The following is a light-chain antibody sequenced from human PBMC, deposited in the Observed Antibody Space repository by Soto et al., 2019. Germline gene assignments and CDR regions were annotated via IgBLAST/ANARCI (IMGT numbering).Light chain of an antibody. CDR3: QQYGSSPYT. V-gene: IGKV3-20*01. CDR1: ESVDSSY. Sequence: EIVLTQSPGTLSMSPGERATVSCRASESVDSSYLAWYQQQPGQAPRLVIYGVSNRATGLPDRFSGSGSGTDFSLTISRLEPEDFAVYYCQQYGSSPYTFGQGTKLEI. CDR2: GVS. J-gene: IGKJ2*01.